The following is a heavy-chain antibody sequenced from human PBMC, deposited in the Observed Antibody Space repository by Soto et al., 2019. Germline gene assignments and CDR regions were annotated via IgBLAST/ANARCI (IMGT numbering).Heavy chain of an antibody. D-gene: IGHD2-2*01. CDR3: AKELQPPRSTNRKTGWCDP. CDR2: ISDIGGNT. CDR1: GFSFSSYA. J-gene: IGHJ5*02. Sequence: EVQLLESGGGLVQPGGSLRLSCAASGFSFSSYAMSWVRQAPGMGLEWVSAISDIGGNTYYGDSVKGRFTISRDNSKNTLYLQRNRLRGEDTALYYCAKELQPPRSTNRKTGWCDPWGQGILVTVSS. V-gene: IGHV3-23*01.